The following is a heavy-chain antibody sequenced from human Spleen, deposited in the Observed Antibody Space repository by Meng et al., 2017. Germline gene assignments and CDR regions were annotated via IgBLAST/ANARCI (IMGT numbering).Heavy chain of an antibody. Sequence: ASVKVSCKASGYTFTSYGISWVRQAPGQGLEWMGWISAYNSNTNYAQKLQGRVTITADKSTSTAYMELSSLRSEDTAVYYCASFTMVRGVDYWGQGTLVTVSS. J-gene: IGHJ4*02. D-gene: IGHD3-10*01. CDR2: ISAYNSNT. CDR3: ASFTMVRGVDY. V-gene: IGHV1-18*01. CDR1: GYTFTSYG.